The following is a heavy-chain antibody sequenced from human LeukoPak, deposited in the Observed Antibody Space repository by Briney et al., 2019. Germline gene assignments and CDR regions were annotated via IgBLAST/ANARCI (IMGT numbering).Heavy chain of an antibody. V-gene: IGHV5-51*01. CDR1: GYIFTSYW. J-gene: IGHJ5*02. CDR3: ARGIMVTNSWFDP. CDR2: IYPGDSDT. D-gene: IGHD2-21*02. Sequence: GESLQISCKASGYIFTSYWIGWVRQMPGKGLEWMGIIYPGDSDTRYSPSFQGQVTISVDKSISTAYLQWSSLKDSDTAMYYCARGIMVTNSWFDPWGQGTLVTVSS.